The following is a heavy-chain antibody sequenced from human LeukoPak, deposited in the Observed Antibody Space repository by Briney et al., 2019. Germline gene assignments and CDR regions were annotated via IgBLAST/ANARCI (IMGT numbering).Heavy chain of an antibody. Sequence: PGGSLRLSCAASGFTFSSYAMNWARQAPGKGLEWVSVITNSGTSTNYADSVKGRFTISRDNSKSTLYLQMNNLRAEDTAIYYCAKEELGYIDRWGQGTLVTVSS. D-gene: IGHD2/OR15-2a*01. CDR1: GFTFSSYA. CDR3: AKEELGYIDR. CDR2: ITNSGTST. V-gene: IGHV3-23*01. J-gene: IGHJ4*02.